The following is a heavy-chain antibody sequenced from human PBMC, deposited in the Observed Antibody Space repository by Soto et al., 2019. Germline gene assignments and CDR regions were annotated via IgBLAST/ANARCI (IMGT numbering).Heavy chain of an antibody. CDR2: IYYSGST. Sequence: QVQLQESGPGLVKPSQTLSLTCTVSGGSISSGGYYWSWIRQHPGKGLEWIGYIYYSGSTYYNPSLKSRVTISVDTSKNQFSLKLSSVTAAVTAVYYCARAKQGGYSYGADYWGQGTLVTVSS. J-gene: IGHJ4*02. CDR1: GGSISSGGYY. CDR3: ARAKQGGYSYGADY. D-gene: IGHD5-18*01. V-gene: IGHV4-31*03.